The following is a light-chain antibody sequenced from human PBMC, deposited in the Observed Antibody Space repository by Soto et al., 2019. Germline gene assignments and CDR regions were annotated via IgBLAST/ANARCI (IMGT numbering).Light chain of an antibody. V-gene: IGKV1-27*01. Sequence: DNLIKQSPSSVSASVGDRDTITCRASQGISNYLAWYQQKPGKVPKLLIYAASTLQSGVPSRFSGSGSGTDFTLTISSLQPEDVATYYCQKYNSALTFGGGTKVEIK. CDR3: QKYNSALT. CDR2: AAS. J-gene: IGKJ4*01. CDR1: QGISNY.